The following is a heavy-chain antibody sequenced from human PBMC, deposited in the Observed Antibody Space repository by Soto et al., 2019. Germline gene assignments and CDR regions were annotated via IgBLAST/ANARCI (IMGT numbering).Heavy chain of an antibody. D-gene: IGHD6-13*01. CDR2: IIPIFGTA. Sequence: QVQLVQSGAEVKKPGSSVKVSCKASGGTFSSYAISWVRQAPGQGLEWMGGIIPIFGTANYAQKLQGRVTITADESTSTAYRELSSLRSEDTAVYYCARVNSSSWYYRWFDPWGQGTLVTVSS. CDR3: ARVNSSSWYYRWFDP. CDR1: GGTFSSYA. J-gene: IGHJ5*02. V-gene: IGHV1-69*01.